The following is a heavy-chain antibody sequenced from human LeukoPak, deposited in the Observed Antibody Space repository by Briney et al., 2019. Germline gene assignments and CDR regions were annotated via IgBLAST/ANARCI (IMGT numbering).Heavy chain of an antibody. J-gene: IGHJ4*02. D-gene: IGHD3-16*01. CDR2: ISGSGGST. V-gene: IGHV3-23*01. CDR1: GFTFSSYA. Sequence: GGSLRLSCAASGFTFSSYAMSWVRQAPGKGLEWVSAISGSGGSTYYADSVKGRFTTSRDISKNTLYLQMNSLRAEDTALYYCAKDSLPSYGGYFDYWGQGTLVTVSS. CDR3: AKDSLPSYGGYFDY.